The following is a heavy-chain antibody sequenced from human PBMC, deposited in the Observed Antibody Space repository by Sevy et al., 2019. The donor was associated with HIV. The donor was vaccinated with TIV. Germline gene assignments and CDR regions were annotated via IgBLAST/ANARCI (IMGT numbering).Heavy chain of an antibody. Sequence: WGSLRLSCVASGFTYSMNWVRQAPGKGLEWVSYISDSSATIHYADSVQGRFTISRDNAKNSLYLQMNTLRAEDTAVYYCASQRGGYERLYYFDSWGQGTLVTVSS. CDR3: ASQRGGYERLYYFDS. D-gene: IGHD5-12*01. V-gene: IGHV3-48*01. J-gene: IGHJ4*02. CDR1: GFTYS. CDR2: ISDSSATI.